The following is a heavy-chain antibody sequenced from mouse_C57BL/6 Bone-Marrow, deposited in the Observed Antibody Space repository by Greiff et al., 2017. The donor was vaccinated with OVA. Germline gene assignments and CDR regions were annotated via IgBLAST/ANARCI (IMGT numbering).Heavy chain of an antibody. D-gene: IGHD2-4*01. CDR2: INPNYGTT. Sequence: EVKLVESGPELVKPGASVKISCKASGYSFTDYNMNWVKQSNGKSLEWIGVINPNYGTTSYNQKFKGKATLTVDQSSSTAYMQLNSLTSEDSAVYDCARFPYDYDYWYFDVWGTGTTVTVSS. J-gene: IGHJ1*03. CDR1: GYSFTDYN. V-gene: IGHV1-39*01. CDR3: ARFPYDYDYWYFDV.